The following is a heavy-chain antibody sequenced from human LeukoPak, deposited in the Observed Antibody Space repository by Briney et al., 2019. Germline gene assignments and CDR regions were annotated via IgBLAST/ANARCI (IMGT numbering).Heavy chain of an antibody. J-gene: IGHJ1*01. CDR3: AKSTSYFEYFQH. CDR2: ISWNSGSI. D-gene: IGHD5/OR15-5a*01. V-gene: IGHV3-9*01. CDR1: GFTFDDYA. Sequence: PGGSLRLSCAASGFTFDDYAMHWVRQAPGKGLEWVSGISWNSGSIGYADSVKGRFTISRDNAKNSLYLQMNSLRAEDTALYYCAKSTSYFEYFQHWGQGTLVTVSS.